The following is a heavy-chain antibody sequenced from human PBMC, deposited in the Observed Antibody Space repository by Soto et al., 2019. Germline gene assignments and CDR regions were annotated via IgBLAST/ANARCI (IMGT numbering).Heavy chain of an antibody. V-gene: IGHV5-10-1*01. CDR3: ARLKWLEYNWFDP. CDR2: IDPSDSYT. Sequence: GQSLKISCKGSGYSFTSYWISWVRQMPGKGLEWMGRIDPSDSYTNYSPSFQGHVTISADKSISTAYLQWSSLKASDTAMYYCARLKWLEYNWFDPWGQGTLVTVSS. CDR1: GYSFTSYW. D-gene: IGHD6-19*01. J-gene: IGHJ5*02.